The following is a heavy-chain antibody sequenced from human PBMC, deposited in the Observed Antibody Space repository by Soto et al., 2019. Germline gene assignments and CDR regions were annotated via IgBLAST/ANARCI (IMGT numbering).Heavy chain of an antibody. D-gene: IGHD3-22*01. CDR2: ISRSSDHM. V-gene: IGHV3-21*01. J-gene: IGHJ6*02. CDR3: ARFYYDSSGYLPSPYYYYYGMDV. Sequence: GGSLRLSCAASGFIFSTYSMNWVRQTPGKGLEWVSSISRSSDHMYYADSVKGRFTISRDNAKNSLYLQMNSLRAEDTAVYYCARFYYDSSGYLPSPYYYYYGMDVWGQGTTVTVSS. CDR1: GFIFSTYS.